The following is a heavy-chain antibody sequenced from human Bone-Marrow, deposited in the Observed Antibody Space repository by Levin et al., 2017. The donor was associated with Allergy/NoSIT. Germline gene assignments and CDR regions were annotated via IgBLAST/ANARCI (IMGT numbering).Heavy chain of an antibody. J-gene: IGHJ4*02. V-gene: IGHV4-4*02. CDR2: IYHTGST. CDR1: VGSFSGSNW. CDR3: ARDSYHGRYGLYYFDY. Sequence: SETLSLTCDVPVGSFSGSNWWSWVRQPPGKGLEWIGEIYHTGSTNYNPSLKSRVTISLDKSKSQFSLILSSVTAADTAVYFCARDSYHGRYGLYYFDYWAQGTLVTVSS. D-gene: IGHD3-10*01.